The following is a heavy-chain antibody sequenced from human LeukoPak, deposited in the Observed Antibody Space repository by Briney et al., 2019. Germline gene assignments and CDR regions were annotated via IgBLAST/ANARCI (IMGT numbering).Heavy chain of an antibody. CDR2: ISSSSSYI. CDR3: TRDSHPRYYYGSGSPNAY. Sequence: GGSLRLSCAASGFTFSSYSMNWVRQAPGKGLEWVSSISSSSSYIYYADSVKGRFTVSRDNAQNSLFLQINSLRAEDTAMYYCTRDSHPRYYYGSGSPNAYWGQGTLVTVSS. J-gene: IGHJ4*02. CDR1: GFTFSSYS. D-gene: IGHD3-10*01. V-gene: IGHV3-21*04.